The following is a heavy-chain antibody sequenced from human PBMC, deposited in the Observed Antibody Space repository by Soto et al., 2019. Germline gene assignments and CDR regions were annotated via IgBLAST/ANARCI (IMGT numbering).Heavy chain of an antibody. J-gene: IGHJ4*02. CDR3: ARESEDLTSNFDY. V-gene: IGHV3-21*01. Sequence: GGSLRLSCGASGFTFTRYSMNWVRQAPGKGLEWVSSISSTTNYIYYADSMKGRFTVSRDNAKNSVYLEMNSLSAEDTAVYYCARESEDLTSNFDYWGQGTLVTVSS. CDR1: GFTFTRYS. CDR2: ISSTTNYI.